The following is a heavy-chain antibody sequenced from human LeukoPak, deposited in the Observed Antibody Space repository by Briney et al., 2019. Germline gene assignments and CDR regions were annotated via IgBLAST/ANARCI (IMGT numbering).Heavy chain of an antibody. V-gene: IGHV3-23*01. Sequence: PGGSLRLSCAASGFTFSSYAMSWVRQAPGKGLEWVSAISGSGGSTYYADSVKGRFTISRDNSKNTLYLQMNSLRAEDTAVYYCAKAPQINYYYYGMDVWGQGTTVNVSS. CDR2: ISGSGGST. J-gene: IGHJ6*02. CDR3: AKAPQINYYYYGMDV. CDR1: GFTFSSYA.